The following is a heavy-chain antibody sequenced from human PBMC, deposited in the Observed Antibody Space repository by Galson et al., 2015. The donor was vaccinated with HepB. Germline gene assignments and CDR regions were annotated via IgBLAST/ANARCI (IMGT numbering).Heavy chain of an antibody. D-gene: IGHD3-22*01. J-gene: IGHJ3*02. CDR3: ARMSGRYYYDSSGYYFFQSPRDAFDI. CDR1: GFTFSSYA. Sequence: SLRLSCAASGFTFSSYAMHWVRQAPGKGLEWVAVISYDGSNKYYADSVKGRFTISRDNSKNTLYLQMNSLRAEDTAVYYCARMSGRYYYDSSGYYFFQSPRDAFDIWGQGTMVTVSS. V-gene: IGHV3-30-3*01. CDR2: ISYDGSNK.